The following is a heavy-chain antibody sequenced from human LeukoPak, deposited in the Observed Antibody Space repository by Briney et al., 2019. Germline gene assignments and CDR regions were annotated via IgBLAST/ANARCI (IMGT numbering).Heavy chain of an antibody. Sequence: GGSLRLSCAASGFTFRSYWMSWVRQAPGKGLEWVANINQDGSEKYYVDSVKGRFTISRDNTKNSLYLQMKSLRGEDTAVYYCAKERTGGWPFDYWGQGTLVTVSS. D-gene: IGHD6-19*01. CDR1: GFTFRSYW. CDR3: AKERTGGWPFDY. V-gene: IGHV3-7*05. J-gene: IGHJ4*02. CDR2: INQDGSEK.